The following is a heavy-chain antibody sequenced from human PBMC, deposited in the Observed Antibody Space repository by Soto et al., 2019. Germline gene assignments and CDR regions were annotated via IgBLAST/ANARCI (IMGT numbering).Heavy chain of an antibody. CDR3: ASRWRTRIQSYSYGFDD. Sequence: GKGLEWIGSIYYSGSTYYTPSLKSRVTISVDTPKNQFSLKLSSVTAADTAVYYCASRWRTRIQSYSYGFDDWAQ. V-gene: IGHV4-39*01. J-gene: IGHJ4*01. CDR2: IYYSGST. D-gene: IGHD1-26*01.